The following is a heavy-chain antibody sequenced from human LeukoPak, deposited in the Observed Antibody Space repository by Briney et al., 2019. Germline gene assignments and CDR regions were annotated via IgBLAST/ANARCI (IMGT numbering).Heavy chain of an antibody. CDR1: GFTFSSYS. D-gene: IGHD5-18*01. CDR2: ISSSSSYI. CDR3: ARRGIQLWPHDDY. Sequence: GGSLRLSCAASGFTFSSYSMNWVRQASGKGLEWVSSISSSSSYIYYADSVRGRFTISRDNAKNSLYLQMNSLRAEDTAVYYCARRGIQLWPHDDYWGQGTLVTVSS. V-gene: IGHV3-21*01. J-gene: IGHJ4*02.